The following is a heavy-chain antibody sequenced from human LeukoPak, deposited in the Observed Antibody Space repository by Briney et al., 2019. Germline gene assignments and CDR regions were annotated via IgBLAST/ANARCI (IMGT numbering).Heavy chain of an antibody. V-gene: IGHV3-66*02. D-gene: IGHD1-26*01. CDR1: GFTFSTYY. CDR2: IYGGGNS. J-gene: IGHJ4*02. Sequence: RGSLRLSCAASGFTFSTYYMSWVRQAPGKGLEWVSGIYGGGNSYYADSVTGRFTISRDNSRSTLHLQMNSLRGEDTAVYYCARELTVGATIDYWGQGTLVTVSS. CDR3: ARELTVGATIDY.